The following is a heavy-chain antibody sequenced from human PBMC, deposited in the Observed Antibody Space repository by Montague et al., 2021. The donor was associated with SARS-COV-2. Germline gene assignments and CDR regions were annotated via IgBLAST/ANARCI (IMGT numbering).Heavy chain of an antibody. CDR2: IYHSGST. CDR3: AREEGDYGGMDV. V-gene: IGHV4-30-2*01. D-gene: IGHD3-16*01. CDR1: GGSISSGGYS. Sequence: TLSLTCAVSGGSISSGGYSWSWIRQPPGKGLEWIGYIYHSGSTYYNPSLKSRVTISVDRSKNQFSLKLSSVTAADTAVYYYAREEGDYGGMDVWGQGTTVTVSS. J-gene: IGHJ6*02.